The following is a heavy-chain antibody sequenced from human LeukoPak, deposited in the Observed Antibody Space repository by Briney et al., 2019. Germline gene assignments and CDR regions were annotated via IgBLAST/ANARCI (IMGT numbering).Heavy chain of an antibody. J-gene: IGHJ4*02. CDR2: INSDGSWT. D-gene: IGHD2/OR15-2a*01. Sequence: GGSLRLSCAASGNYWMHWVRQVPGKGLVWVSHINSDGSWTSYADSVKGRFTISKDNAKNTAYLQMNSLRAEDTAVYYCVSFYETYWGRGTLVTVSS. CDR1: GNYW. V-gene: IGHV3-74*01. CDR3: VSFYETY.